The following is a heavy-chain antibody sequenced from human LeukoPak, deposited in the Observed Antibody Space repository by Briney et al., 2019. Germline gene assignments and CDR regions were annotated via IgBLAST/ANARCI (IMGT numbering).Heavy chain of an antibody. V-gene: IGHV3-30*18. CDR1: GFTFSIYG. J-gene: IGHJ4*02. D-gene: IGHD6-13*01. Sequence: GGSLRLSCAASGFTFSIYGMHWVRQAPGKGLEWVAVISYDGSNKYYADSVKGRFTISRDNSKNTLYLQMNSLRAEDTAVYYCAKAPGYSSSFDYWGQGTLVTVSS. CDR2: ISYDGSNK. CDR3: AKAPGYSSSFDY.